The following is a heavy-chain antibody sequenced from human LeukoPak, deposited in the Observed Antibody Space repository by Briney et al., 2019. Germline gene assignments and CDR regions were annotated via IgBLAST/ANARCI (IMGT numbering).Heavy chain of an antibody. J-gene: IGHJ6*03. CDR3: AKEGKSSSSYYYYYMDV. CDR1: GFTFDDYA. Sequence: GRSLRLSCAASGFTFDDYAMHWVRQAPGKGLEWVSGISWNSGSIDYADSVKGRFTISRNNAKNSLYLQMNSLRAEDTALYYCAKEGKSSSSYYYYYMDVWGKGTTVTVSS. V-gene: IGHV3-9*01. CDR2: ISWNSGSI. D-gene: IGHD6-6*01.